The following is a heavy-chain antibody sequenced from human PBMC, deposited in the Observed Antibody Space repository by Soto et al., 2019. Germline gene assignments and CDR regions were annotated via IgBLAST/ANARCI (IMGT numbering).Heavy chain of an antibody. CDR1: GFTFSSYA. D-gene: IGHD1-26*01. CDR2: ISGSGGST. CDR3: AKSAIYWELSPAHFDY. Sequence: GGSLRLSCAASGFTFSSYAMSWVRQAPGKGLEWVSAISGSGGSTYYADSVKGRFTISRDNSKNTLYLQMNSLRAEDTAVYYCAKSAIYWELSPAHFDYWGQGTLVTVSS. J-gene: IGHJ4*02. V-gene: IGHV3-23*01.